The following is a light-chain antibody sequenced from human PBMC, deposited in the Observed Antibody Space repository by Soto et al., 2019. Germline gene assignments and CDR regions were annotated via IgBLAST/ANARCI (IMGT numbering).Light chain of an antibody. V-gene: IGLV2-23*02. CDR2: EVT. CDR1: NSDVGSYNL. CDR3: CSYAGSNTVDLA. Sequence: QSALAQPASVSGSPGQSIAISCTGTNSDVGSYNLVSWYQHHPGKGPKLLIYEVTKRPSGVSSRFSGSKSGNTASLTISGLQAEDEADYYCCSYAGSNTVDLAFGGGTKVTVL. J-gene: IGLJ2*01.